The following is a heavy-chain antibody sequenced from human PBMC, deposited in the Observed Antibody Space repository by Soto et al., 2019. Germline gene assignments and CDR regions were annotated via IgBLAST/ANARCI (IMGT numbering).Heavy chain of an antibody. J-gene: IGHJ4*02. CDR3: ARGEYCSSTSCYHSDY. Sequence: SETLSLTCAVYGGSFSGYYWSWIRQPPGKGLEWIGEINHSGSTNYNPSLKSRVTISVDTSKNQFSLKLSSVTAADTAVYYCARGEYCSSTSCYHSDYWGQGTLVTVSS. D-gene: IGHD2-2*01. CDR1: GGSFSGYY. CDR2: INHSGST. V-gene: IGHV4-34*01.